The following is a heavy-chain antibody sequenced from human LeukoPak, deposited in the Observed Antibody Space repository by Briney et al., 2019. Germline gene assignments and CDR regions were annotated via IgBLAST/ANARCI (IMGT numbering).Heavy chain of an antibody. D-gene: IGHD2-21*02. CDR3: AKWGEVTASWYFDY. Sequence: GGSLRLSCAASGFTFSSYSMNWVRQAPGKGLEWVSAISGSGGSTYYADSVKGRFTISRDNSKNTLYLQMNSLRAEDTAVYYCAKWGEVTASWYFDYWGQGTLVTVSS. J-gene: IGHJ4*02. V-gene: IGHV3-23*01. CDR2: ISGSGGST. CDR1: GFTFSSYS.